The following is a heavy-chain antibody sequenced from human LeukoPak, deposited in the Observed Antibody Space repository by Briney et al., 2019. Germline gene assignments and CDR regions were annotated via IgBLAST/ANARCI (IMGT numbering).Heavy chain of an antibody. Sequence: GGSLRLSCAASGFTFSDYYMSWIRQAPGKGLEWVSYISSGGSTIYYANSVKGRFTISRDNAKNSLYLQMNSLRAEDTAVYYCARDHLYYYDSSGHFDYWGQGTLVTVSS. CDR1: GFTFSDYY. V-gene: IGHV3-11*04. J-gene: IGHJ4*02. CDR2: ISSGGSTI. D-gene: IGHD3-22*01. CDR3: ARDHLYYYDSSGHFDY.